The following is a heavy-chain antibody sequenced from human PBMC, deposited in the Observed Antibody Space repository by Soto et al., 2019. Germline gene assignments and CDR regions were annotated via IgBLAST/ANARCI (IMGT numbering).Heavy chain of an antibody. D-gene: IGHD3-22*01. Sequence: QVQLVQSGAEVKKPGSSVKVSCKASGGTFSSYAISWVRQAPGQGLEWMGGIIPIFGTANYAQKFQGRVTITADKSTSTAYMELSSLRSEDTAVYYGAKDYYDSSGYYRGHWFDPWGQGTLVTVSS. V-gene: IGHV1-69*06. CDR1: GGTFSSYA. J-gene: IGHJ5*02. CDR3: AKDYYDSSGYYRGHWFDP. CDR2: IIPIFGTA.